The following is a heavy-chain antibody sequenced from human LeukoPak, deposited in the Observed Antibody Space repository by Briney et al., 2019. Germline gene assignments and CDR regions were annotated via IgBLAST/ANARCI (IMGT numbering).Heavy chain of an antibody. CDR1: GGSFSGYY. Sequence: SETLSLTCAVYGGSFSGYYWSWIRQPPGKGLEWIGEINHSGSTNYNPSLKSRVTISVDTSKNQFSLKLSSVTAADTAVYYCARGHYDSSGYYTAWAFDIWGQGTMVTVSS. J-gene: IGHJ3*02. V-gene: IGHV4-34*01. CDR3: ARGHYDSSGYYTAWAFDI. CDR2: INHSGST. D-gene: IGHD3-22*01.